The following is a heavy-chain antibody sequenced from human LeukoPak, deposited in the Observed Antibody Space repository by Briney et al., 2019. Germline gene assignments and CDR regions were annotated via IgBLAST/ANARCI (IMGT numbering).Heavy chain of an antibody. J-gene: IGHJ6*02. CDR1: GYSFTTFD. CDR2: MNPNSGDT. D-gene: IGHD1-1*01. V-gene: IGHV1-8*01. Sequence: GAPVKVSCKASGYSFTTFDINWVRQAAGQGLEWMGWMNPNSGDTVYVRKFQGRVTMTRNTAINTAYMELSSLASEDTAVYYCARSTTINFYFHGMDVWGQGTTVTASS. CDR3: ARSTTINFYFHGMDV.